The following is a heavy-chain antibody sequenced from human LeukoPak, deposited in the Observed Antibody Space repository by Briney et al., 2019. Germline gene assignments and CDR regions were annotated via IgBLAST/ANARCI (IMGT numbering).Heavy chain of an antibody. CDR2: INHSGST. V-gene: IGHV4-34*01. J-gene: IGHJ6*02. CDR1: GGSFSGYY. CDR3: ARNSNMNYDILTGLYYYYGMDV. D-gene: IGHD3-9*01. Sequence: SETLSLTCAVYGGSFSGYYWSWIRQPPGKGLEWIGEINHSGSTNYNPSLKSRVTISVDTSKNQFSLKLSSVTAADTAVYYCARNSNMNYDILTGLYYYYGMDVWGQGTTVAVSS.